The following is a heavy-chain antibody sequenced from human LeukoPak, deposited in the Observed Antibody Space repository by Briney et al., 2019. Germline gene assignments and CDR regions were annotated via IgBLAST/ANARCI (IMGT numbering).Heavy chain of an antibody. CDR2: INPNSGGT. CDR1: GYTFTGYY. CDR3: ARADIVVVVAAPGGFDY. Sequence: ASVKVSCTASGYTFTGYYMHWVRQAPGQGLEWMGWINPNSGGTNYAQKFQGRVTMTRDTSISTAYMELSRLRTDDTAVYYCARADIVVVVAAPGGFDYWGQGTLVTVSS. D-gene: IGHD2-15*01. J-gene: IGHJ4*02. V-gene: IGHV1-2*02.